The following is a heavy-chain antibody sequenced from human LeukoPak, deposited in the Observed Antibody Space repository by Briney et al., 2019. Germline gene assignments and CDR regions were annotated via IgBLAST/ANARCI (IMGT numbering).Heavy chain of an antibody. J-gene: IGHJ5*02. Sequence: KPSETLSLTCTVSGVSISSYYWSWIRQPPGKGLEWIGYIYYSGSTNYNPSLKSRVTISVDTSKNQFSLKLSSVTAADTAVYYCARDDNWFDPWGQGTLVTVSS. CDR1: GVSISSYY. V-gene: IGHV4-59*01. CDR3: ARDDNWFDP. CDR2: IYYSGST.